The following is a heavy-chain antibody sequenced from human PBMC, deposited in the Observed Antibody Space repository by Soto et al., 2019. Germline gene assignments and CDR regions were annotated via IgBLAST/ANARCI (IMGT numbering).Heavy chain of an antibody. J-gene: IGHJ4*02. CDR2: IYYRGNA. V-gene: IGHV4-31*03. D-gene: IGHD2-15*01. CDR1: GGSISSDSYY. CDR3: ARQLGYCSGNSCFEIDY. Sequence: SETLSLTCTVSGGSISSDSYYWTWIRQYPGKGLEWIGYIYYRGNAHYNPSLKSRVTISVDTSKNQFSLKLSSVTAADTAVYYCARQLGYCSGNSCFEIDYWGQGTLVTVSS.